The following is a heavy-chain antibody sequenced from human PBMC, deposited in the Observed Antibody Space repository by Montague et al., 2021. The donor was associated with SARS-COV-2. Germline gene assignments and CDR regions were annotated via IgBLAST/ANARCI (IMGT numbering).Heavy chain of an antibody. CDR3: AGKGNGRSDLAY. CDR1: GDSISIDNW. V-gene: IGHV4-4*02. Sequence: SETLSLTCVVSGDSISIDNWWTRVRLPPGKGLVWVGEIYNTGSTKYKQSRKRRVSMSVDKSWNQLSLGLASVTAADTAIYYCAGKGNGRSDLAYWGQGTLATVSS. CDR2: IYNTGST. D-gene: IGHD1-26*01. J-gene: IGHJ4*02.